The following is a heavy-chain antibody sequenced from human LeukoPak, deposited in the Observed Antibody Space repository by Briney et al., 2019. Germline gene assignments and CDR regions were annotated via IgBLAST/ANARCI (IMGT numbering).Heavy chain of an antibody. CDR2: IFYSGST. V-gene: IGHV4-61*01. J-gene: IGHJ4*02. Sequence: PSETLSLTCIVSDGSIGSDSYYWSWIRQPPGKGLEWIGYIFYSGSTNYNPSLKSRVTISVDTSKNQFSLKLSSVTAADTAVYYCARGTGYSSVTYWGQGTLVTVSS. CDR3: ARGTGYSSVTY. CDR1: DGSIGSDSYY. D-gene: IGHD6-19*01.